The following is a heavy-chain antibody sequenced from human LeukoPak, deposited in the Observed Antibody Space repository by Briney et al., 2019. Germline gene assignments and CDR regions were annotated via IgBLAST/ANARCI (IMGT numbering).Heavy chain of an antibody. J-gene: IGHJ4*02. CDR2: IRYDGSNK. Sequence: GGSLRLSCAASGFTFSSYGMHWVRQAPGKGLEWVAFIRYDGSNKYYADSVKGRFTISRDNSKNTLYLQMNSLRAEDTAVYYCAKDEGTDDIMPFDYWGQGTLVTVSS. CDR1: GFTFSSYG. V-gene: IGHV3-30*02. CDR3: AKDEGTDDIMPFDY. D-gene: IGHD3-9*01.